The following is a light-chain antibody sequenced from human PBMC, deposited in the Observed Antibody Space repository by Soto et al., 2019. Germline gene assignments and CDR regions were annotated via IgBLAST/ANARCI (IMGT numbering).Light chain of an antibody. Sequence: DIQLTQSPSFLSASVGDRVTITCRASQGISSYLAWYQQKPGKAPKLLIYAASTLQSGVPSRFSGSRSGTEFTLTTSSLQPEDFATYFCQQLNSYPFGYTFGQGTKLEIK. CDR2: AAS. CDR1: QGISSY. V-gene: IGKV1-9*01. J-gene: IGKJ2*01. CDR3: QQLNSYPFGYT.